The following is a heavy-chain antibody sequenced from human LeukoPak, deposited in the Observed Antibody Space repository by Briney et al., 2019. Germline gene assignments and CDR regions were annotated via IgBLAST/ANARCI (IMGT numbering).Heavy chain of an antibody. D-gene: IGHD5-18*01. V-gene: IGHV4-59*01. J-gene: IGHJ4*02. CDR2: IYYSGST. CDR1: GGSISSYY. CDR3: ARGGYSYTASFDY. Sequence: SETLSLTCTVSGGSISSYYWSWVRHPPGKGLEWIGYIYYSGSTNYNPSLKSRVTISVDTSKNQFSLKLSSVTAADTAVYYCARGGYSYTASFDYWGQGTLVTVSS.